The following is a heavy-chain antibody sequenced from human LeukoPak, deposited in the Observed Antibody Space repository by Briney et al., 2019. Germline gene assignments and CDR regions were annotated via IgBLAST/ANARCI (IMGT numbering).Heavy chain of an antibody. CDR1: GLSFDDYA. Sequence: GGSLRLSCAASGLSFDDYAMHWVRQAPGKGLEWVSGISWNSGHIDYADSVKGRFTISRDNAKNSLSLQMNSLRAEDTALYYCAKDDYYGLGYWGQRTLVTVSS. V-gene: IGHV3-9*01. D-gene: IGHD3-10*01. CDR3: AKDDYYGLGY. CDR2: ISWNSGHI. J-gene: IGHJ4*02.